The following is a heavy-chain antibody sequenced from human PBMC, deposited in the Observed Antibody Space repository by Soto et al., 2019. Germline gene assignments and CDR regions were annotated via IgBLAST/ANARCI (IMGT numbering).Heavy chain of an antibody. J-gene: IGHJ4*02. CDR2: IYYSGST. CDR3: ARYYMWQPFVY. CDR1: GGSISSFNYC. D-gene: IGHD3-10*01. Sequence: QLQLQESGPGLVKPSETLSLTCTVSGGSISSFNYCWGWIRQPPGKGLEWIGSIYYSGSTYYKPSPKSRVTISPDTPKNQFALTRSSVTAADTAVYYCARYYMWQPFVYWGQGTLVTASS. V-gene: IGHV4-39*01.